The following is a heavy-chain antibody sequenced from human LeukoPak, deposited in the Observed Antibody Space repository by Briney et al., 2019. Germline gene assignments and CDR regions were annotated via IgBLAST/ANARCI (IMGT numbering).Heavy chain of an antibody. V-gene: IGHV4-34*01. CDR3: ARPKGIGRYYGSGSYYDY. CDR1: GGSFSGYY. CDR2: INHSGST. D-gene: IGHD3-10*01. J-gene: IGHJ4*02. Sequence: KPSETLSLTCAVYGGSFSGYYRSWIRQPPGKGLEWIGEINHSGSTNYNPSLKSRVTISVDTSKNQFSLKLSSVTAADTAVYYCARPKGIGRYYGSGSYYDYWGQGTLVTVSS.